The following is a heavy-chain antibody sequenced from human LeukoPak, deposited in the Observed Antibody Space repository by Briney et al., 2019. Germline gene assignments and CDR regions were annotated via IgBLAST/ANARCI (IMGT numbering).Heavy chain of an antibody. CDR1: GESFSGYS. CDR3: ARGLSRLPRNDYGSGGYYTP. CDR2: INHSGST. D-gene: IGHD3-10*01. J-gene: IGHJ5*02. V-gene: IGHV4-34*01. Sequence: SETLSLPCAVYGESFSGYSWSWIRQPPGKGLEWIGEINHSGSTNYNPSLKSRVTISVDTSKNEFSLKLSSVTAADTAVYYCARGLSRLPRNDYGSGGYYTPGGQGTLVTVS.